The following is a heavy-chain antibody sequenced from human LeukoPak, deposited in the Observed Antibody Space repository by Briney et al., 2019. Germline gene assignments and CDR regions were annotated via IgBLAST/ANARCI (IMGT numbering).Heavy chain of an antibody. V-gene: IGHV5-51*01. Sequence: LGEPLKISCQPSGCLFSNYWIGWVRQMPGKGLGGMGMNYPGDSDTRYSPTFQGRVSISVYTSSDTTSLEWSSLKSAAAAMYYCARGGVTFFGVVIWAYETWGQGALVTVSS. CDR2: NYPGDSDT. CDR1: GCLFSNYW. D-gene: IGHD3-3*01. J-gene: IGHJ5*02. CDR3: ARGGVTFFGVVIWAYET.